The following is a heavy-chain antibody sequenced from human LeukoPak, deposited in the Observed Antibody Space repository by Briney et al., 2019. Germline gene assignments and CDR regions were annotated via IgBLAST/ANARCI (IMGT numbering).Heavy chain of an antibody. V-gene: IGHV3-30*02. J-gene: IGHJ6*03. Sequence: GGSLRLSCAASGFTFSSYVMHWVRQAPGKGLEWVAFIRYDGSNKYYADSAKGRFTISRDNSRNTLYLQMNSLRAEDTAVYYCAKEGGSNNYDYYYMDVWDRGTTVTVSS. D-gene: IGHD1-26*01. CDR3: AKEGGSNNYDYYYMDV. CDR2: IRYDGSNK. CDR1: GFTFSSYV.